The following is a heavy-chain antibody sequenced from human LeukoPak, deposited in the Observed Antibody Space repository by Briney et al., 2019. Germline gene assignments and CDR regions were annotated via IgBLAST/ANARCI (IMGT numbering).Heavy chain of an antibody. CDR2: ISYEGSHK. D-gene: IGHD3-22*01. CDR1: GFIFSGYA. Sequence: GSLRLSCAASGFIFSGYAMHWVRQAPGKGLEWVAVISYEGSHKTYAKSVKGRFTISKDNSKNTLYLQMNSLRSEDTAVYYCARGRRSSITMIVVVRPPDAFDIWGQGTMVTVSS. J-gene: IGHJ3*02. CDR3: ARGRRSSITMIVVVRPPDAFDI. V-gene: IGHV3-30-3*01.